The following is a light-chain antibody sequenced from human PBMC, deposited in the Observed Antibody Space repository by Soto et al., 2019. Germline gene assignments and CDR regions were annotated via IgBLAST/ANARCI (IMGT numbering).Light chain of an antibody. CDR1: SSDVGGYSY. CDR3: SSYTSSSTLYV. Sequence: QSVLTQPASVSGSPGQSITISRTGTSSDVGGYSYVSWYQQHPGKAPKLMIYDVTNRPSGVSNRFSGSKSGNTASLTISGLQADDEADYYCSSYTSSSTLYVFGTGTKLTVL. V-gene: IGLV2-14*01. J-gene: IGLJ1*01. CDR2: DVT.